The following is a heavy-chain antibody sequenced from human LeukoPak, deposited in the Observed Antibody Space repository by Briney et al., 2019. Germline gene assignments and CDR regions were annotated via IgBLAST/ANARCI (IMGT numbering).Heavy chain of an antibody. V-gene: IGHV4-4*07. J-gene: IGHJ3*02. CDR1: GGSIGNYY. CDR2: IYTSGNT. D-gene: IGHD6-13*01. Sequence: PSETLSLTCTVSGGSIGNYYWNWIRQPAGKGLECIGRIYTSGNTDYNPSLKSRITMSVDTSKKQFSLKLRSVTAADTAVYYCARCSSWYFCAFDIWGQGTVVTVSS. CDR3: ARCSSWYFCAFDI.